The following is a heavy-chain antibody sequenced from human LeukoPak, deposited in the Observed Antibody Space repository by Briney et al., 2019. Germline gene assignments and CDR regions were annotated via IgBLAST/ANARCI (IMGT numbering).Heavy chain of an antibody. J-gene: IGHJ3*02. CDR2: ISYDGSNK. Sequence: GGSLRLSCAASGFTFRSYGMHWVRQAPGKGLEWVAVISYDGSNKKYADSVKGRFTISRDNSKNTLYLQMNSLRAEDTAVYYCAKALLLGGPHAFDIWGQGTMVTVSS. CDR3: AKALLLGGPHAFDI. D-gene: IGHD3-10*01. V-gene: IGHV3-30*12. CDR1: GFTFRSYG.